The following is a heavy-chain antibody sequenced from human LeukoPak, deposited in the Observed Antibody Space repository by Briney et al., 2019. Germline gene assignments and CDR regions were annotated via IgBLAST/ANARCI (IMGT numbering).Heavy chain of an antibody. V-gene: IGHV3-23*01. CDR3: AKNRGGGLHYCMDV. CDR2: ISGSGGTT. J-gene: IGHJ6*03. Sequence: GGSLRLSCAASGFTFSSYAMSWVRQAPGKGLEWVSVISGSGGTTYYADSVKGRFTISRDNSKNTLYLQMNSLRAEDTAVYYCAKNRGGGLHYCMDVWGKGTTVTVSS. CDR1: GFTFSSYA. D-gene: IGHD4-23*01.